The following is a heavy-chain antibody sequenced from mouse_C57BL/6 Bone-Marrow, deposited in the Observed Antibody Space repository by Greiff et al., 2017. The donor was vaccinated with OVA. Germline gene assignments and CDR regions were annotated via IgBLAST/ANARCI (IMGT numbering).Heavy chain of an antibody. Sequence: QVQLQQPGAELVKPGASVKLSCKASGYTFTSYWMHWVKQRPGQGLEWIGMIHPNSGSTNYNEKFKSKATLTVDKSSSTAYMQLSSLTSEDSAVYYCARESITTVVEVPLFAYWGQGTLVTVSA. D-gene: IGHD1-1*01. CDR1: GYTFTSYW. V-gene: IGHV1-64*01. CDR2: IHPNSGST. J-gene: IGHJ3*01. CDR3: ARESITTVVEVPLFAY.